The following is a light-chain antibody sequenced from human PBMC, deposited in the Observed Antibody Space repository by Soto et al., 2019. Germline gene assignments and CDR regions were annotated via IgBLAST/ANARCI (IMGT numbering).Light chain of an antibody. J-gene: IGKJ1*01. V-gene: IGKV1-5*03. CDR1: QTISSW. CDR2: KAS. CDR3: QHYNSYSEA. Sequence: DIQMTQSPSTLSGSVGDRVTITCRASQTISSWLAWYQQKPGKAPKLLIYKASTLKSGVRSRFSGSGSGTEFTLTTGSLEPDDFAAYYCQHYNSYSEAFGQGTKVDLK.